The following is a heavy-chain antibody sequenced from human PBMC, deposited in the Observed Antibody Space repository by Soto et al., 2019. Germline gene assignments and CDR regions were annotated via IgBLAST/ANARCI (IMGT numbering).Heavy chain of an antibody. D-gene: IGHD2-15*01. CDR1: GDSVSSNSAT. CDR3: VRLIGNSWLGQ. CDR2: TYYRSQWYY. Sequence: QTLSLTCAISGDSVSSNSATWNWIGQSPSRGLEWLGRTYYRSQWYYDYAVSVKSRISINPDTSKNQFSLQLDSLTPEDTAVYFCVRLIGNSWLGQWGQGTLVTVSS. V-gene: IGHV6-1*01. J-gene: IGHJ4*02.